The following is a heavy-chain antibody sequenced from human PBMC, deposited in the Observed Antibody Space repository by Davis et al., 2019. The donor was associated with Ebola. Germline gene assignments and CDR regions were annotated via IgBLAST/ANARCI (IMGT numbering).Heavy chain of an antibody. V-gene: IGHV3-23*01. CDR2: ISGSGGST. Sequence: GESLKISCAASGFTFSSYAMSWVRQAPGKGLEWVSAISGSGGSTYYADSVKGRFTISRDNSKNTLYLQMNSLRAEDTAVYYCAKFESSGWYVLSSYWGQGTLVTVSS. D-gene: IGHD6-19*01. J-gene: IGHJ4*02. CDR1: GFTFSSYA. CDR3: AKFESSGWYVLSSY.